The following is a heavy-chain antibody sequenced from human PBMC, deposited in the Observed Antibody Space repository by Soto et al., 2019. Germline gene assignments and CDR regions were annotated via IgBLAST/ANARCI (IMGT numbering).Heavy chain of an antibody. D-gene: IGHD2-2*01. CDR3: ARGGGYCSGSNCYAHDYFDY. V-gene: IGHV3-21*01. Sequence: PGGSLRLSCAASGFTFTDYTVNWVRQAPGKGLEWVSSISGASDSVFYADSMKGRFTISRDNAKNSLYLQMSSLRAEDTAVYYCARGGGYCSGSNCYAHDYFDYWGQGTLVTVSS. CDR1: GFTFTDYT. J-gene: IGHJ4*02. CDR2: ISGASDSV.